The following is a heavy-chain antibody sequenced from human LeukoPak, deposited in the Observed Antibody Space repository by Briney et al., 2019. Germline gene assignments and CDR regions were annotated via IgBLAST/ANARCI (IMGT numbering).Heavy chain of an antibody. CDR3: ARGSSSWPNY. J-gene: IGHJ4*02. CDR2: INHSGST. V-gene: IGHV4-34*01. D-gene: IGHD6-13*01. CDR1: GGSFSGYY. Sequence: SETLSLTCAVYGGSFSGYYWSWIRHPPGKGLEWIGEINHSGSTNYNPSLKSRVTISVDTSKNQFSLKLSSVTAADTAVYYCARGSSSWPNYWGQGTLVTVSS.